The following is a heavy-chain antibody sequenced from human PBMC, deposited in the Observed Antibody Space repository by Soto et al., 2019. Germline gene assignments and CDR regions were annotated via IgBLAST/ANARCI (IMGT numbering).Heavy chain of an antibody. D-gene: IGHD3-3*01. V-gene: IGHV3-23*01. CDR2: VIGSGDST. CDR3: ARRSGDY. CDR1: GFTFSNYG. J-gene: IGHJ4*02. Sequence: EVQLFESGGGLAQPGGSLRLSCTVSGFTFSNYGMSWVRQAPGKGLDWVSTVIGSGDSTYYADSVKGRFTLSRDNSKDPLYLQMNSLSAEDTAIYYCARRSGDYWGQGTLVTVSS.